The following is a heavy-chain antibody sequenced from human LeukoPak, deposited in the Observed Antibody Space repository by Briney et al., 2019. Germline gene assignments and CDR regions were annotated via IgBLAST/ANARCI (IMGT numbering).Heavy chain of an antibody. CDR1: GYIFTPHH. CDR3: AMSVEMPPIPSFDY. J-gene: IGHJ4*02. V-gene: IGHV1-3*01. CDR2: VSAANNP. Sequence: ASVTVSCTTSGYIFTPHHIHWMRQAPGQGLELLGWVSAANNPEYSQKFQGRVVITRDASATTSYLELNSLRSEDTAVYYCAMSVEMPPIPSFDYWGQGTLVTVSS. D-gene: IGHD5-24*01.